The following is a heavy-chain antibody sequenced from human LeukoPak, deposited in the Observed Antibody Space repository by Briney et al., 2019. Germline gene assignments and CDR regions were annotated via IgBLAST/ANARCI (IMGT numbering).Heavy chain of an antibody. D-gene: IGHD3-22*01. CDR1: GGSISSSSYY. V-gene: IGHV4-39*01. Sequence: SETLSLTCTVSGGSISSSSYYWGWIRQPPGKGLEWIGSIYYSGSTYYNPSLKRRVTISVDTSKNQFSLKLSSVTAADTAVYYCARQDDSSGYHFDYWGQGTLVTVSS. CDR2: IYYSGST. CDR3: ARQDDSSGYHFDY. J-gene: IGHJ4*02.